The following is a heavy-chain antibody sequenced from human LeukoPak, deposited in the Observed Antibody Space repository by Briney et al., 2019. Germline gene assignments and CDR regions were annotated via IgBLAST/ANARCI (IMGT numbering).Heavy chain of an antibody. J-gene: IGHJ4*02. CDR3: AGGGNFGY. D-gene: IGHD2-15*01. Sequence: PGGSLRLSCAASGFTFRSNDMTWVRQSPGKGLEWVSAISGSGDSTDYADSVKGRFTISRDNSKNSLYHLHMNSLRAEDTAVYYCAGGGNFGYWGQGTLVTVSS. CDR2: ISGSGDST. CDR1: GFTFRSND. V-gene: IGHV3-23*01.